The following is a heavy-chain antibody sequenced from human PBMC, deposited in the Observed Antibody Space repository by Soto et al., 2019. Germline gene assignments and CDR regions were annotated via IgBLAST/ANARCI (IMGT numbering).Heavy chain of an antibody. Sequence: GGSLRLSCAASGFTFSNAWMNWVRQAPGKGLEWVGRIKSKTDGRTTDDAAPVKGRFTISRDDSKNTLYLQMNSLKTEDTAVYYCTTVLRGYSYGLVNWGQGTLVTVSS. CDR1: GFTFSNAW. V-gene: IGHV3-15*07. CDR3: TTVLRGYSYGLVN. D-gene: IGHD5-18*01. J-gene: IGHJ4*02. CDR2: IKSKTDGRTT.